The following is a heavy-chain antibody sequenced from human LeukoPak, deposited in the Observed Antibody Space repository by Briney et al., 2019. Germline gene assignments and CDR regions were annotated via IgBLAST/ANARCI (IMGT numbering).Heavy chain of an antibody. CDR3: AREKSSSSWYYFDY. J-gene: IGHJ4*02. Sequence: KPSETLSLTCAVYGGSFSGYYWSWIRQPPGKGLEWIGEINHSGSTNYNPSLKSRVTISVDTSKNQFSLKLSSVTAADTAVYYCAREKSSSSWYYFDYWGQGTLVTVSS. CDR1: GGSFSGYY. V-gene: IGHV4-34*01. CDR2: INHSGST. D-gene: IGHD6-13*01.